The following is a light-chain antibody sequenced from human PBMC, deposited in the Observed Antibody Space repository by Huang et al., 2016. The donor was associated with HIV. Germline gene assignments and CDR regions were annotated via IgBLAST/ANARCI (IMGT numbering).Light chain of an antibody. Sequence: EIVLTQSPDFQSVTPKEKITITCRPSQNIGNSLHWYQQKPDQSPQLLIKYASQTISGVPSRFSGSGSGTDFTLTINTPEAGDAATYYCHQSSSLPYTFGQGTKLEIK. CDR3: HQSSSLPYT. J-gene: IGKJ2*01. CDR2: YAS. V-gene: IGKV6-21*02. CDR1: QNIGNS.